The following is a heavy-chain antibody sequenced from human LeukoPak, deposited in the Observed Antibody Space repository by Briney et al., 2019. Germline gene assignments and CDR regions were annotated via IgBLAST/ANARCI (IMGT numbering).Heavy chain of an antibody. D-gene: IGHD6-13*01. J-gene: IGHJ4*02. CDR2: FQYDGTNK. Sequence: GGSLRLSCAASGFTFSTYGMHWVRQAPGKGLEWVAVFQYDGTNKYYADSVKGRFTISRDNSKNTLYLQMDSLRPEDTAVYYCAKVKAGYRNAWFSDYWGQGALVTVSS. CDR1: GFTFSTYG. CDR3: AKVKAGYRNAWFSDY. V-gene: IGHV3-30*02.